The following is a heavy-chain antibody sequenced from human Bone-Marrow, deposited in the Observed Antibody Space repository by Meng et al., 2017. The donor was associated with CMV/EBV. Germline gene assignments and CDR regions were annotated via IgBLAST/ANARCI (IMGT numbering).Heavy chain of an antibody. CDR3: ARGANGDLLGYYYGMDV. J-gene: IGHJ6*02. D-gene: IGHD1-26*01. CDR1: GYTFTGYY. V-gene: IGHV1-18*04. CDR2: ISAYNGNT. Sequence: ASVKVSCKTSGYTFTGYYIHWVRQAPGQGLEWMGWISAYNGNTNYAQKLQGRVTMTTDTSTSTAYMELRSLRSDDTAVYYCARGANGDLLGYYYGMDVWGQGTTVTVSS.